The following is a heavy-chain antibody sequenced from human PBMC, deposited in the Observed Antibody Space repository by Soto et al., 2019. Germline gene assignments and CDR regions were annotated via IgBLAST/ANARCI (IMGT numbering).Heavy chain of an antibody. CDR3: AREGYDFWSGYHTFDY. D-gene: IGHD3-3*01. CDR1: GGSISSGGYY. CDR2: IYYSGST. Sequence: QVQLQESGPGLVKPSQTLSLTCTVSGGSISSGGYYWSWIRQHPGKGLEWIGYIYYSGSTYYNPSLKSRVTISVDTSKNQFSLKLSSVTAADTAVYYCAREGYDFWSGYHTFDYWGQGTLVTVSS. J-gene: IGHJ4*02. V-gene: IGHV4-31*03.